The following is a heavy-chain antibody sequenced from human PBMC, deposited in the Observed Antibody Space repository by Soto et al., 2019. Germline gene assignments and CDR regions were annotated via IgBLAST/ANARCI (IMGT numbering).Heavy chain of an antibody. CDR2: IKSKTDGGTT. Sequence: GGSLRLSCAASGFTFSNAWMSWVRQAPGNGLEWVVRIKSKTDGGTTDYDSPVKGIFTISRDDSKNTLYLKMNSLKTEDTAVYYCTGLGAGSGNEFDYWGQGTLVPVSS. V-gene: IGHV3-15*01. CDR3: TGLGAGSGNEFDY. CDR1: GFTFSNAW. J-gene: IGHJ4*02. D-gene: IGHD6-19*01.